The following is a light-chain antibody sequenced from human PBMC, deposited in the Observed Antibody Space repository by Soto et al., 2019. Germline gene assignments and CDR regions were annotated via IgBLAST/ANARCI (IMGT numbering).Light chain of an antibody. CDR1: QSFSSW. Sequence: GDRVTITCRASQSFSSWLAWYQQKPGKAPKLLIYDASSLQIGVPSRFSGSGSGTEFTLTINSLQPEDVGTYSCQQSFSTPTFGQGTKVDIK. CDR3: QQSFSTPT. CDR2: DAS. J-gene: IGKJ1*01. V-gene: IGKV1-5*01.